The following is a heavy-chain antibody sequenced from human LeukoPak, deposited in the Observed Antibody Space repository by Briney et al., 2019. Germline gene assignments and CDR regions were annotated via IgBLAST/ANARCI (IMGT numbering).Heavy chain of an antibody. J-gene: IGHJ4*02. Sequence: GGSLRLSCAASGFTFSDYYMDWVRQAPGKGLEWVANIKQDGSEKYYVDSVKGRFTISRDNAKNSLYLQMNSLRAEDTAVYYCARVGRGFDYWGQGTLVTVSS. CDR3: ARVGRGFDY. CDR2: IKQDGSEK. V-gene: IGHV3-7*01. CDR1: GFTFSDYY. D-gene: IGHD3/OR15-3a*01.